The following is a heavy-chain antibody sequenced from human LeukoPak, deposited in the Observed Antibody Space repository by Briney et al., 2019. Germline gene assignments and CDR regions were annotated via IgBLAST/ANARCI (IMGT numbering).Heavy chain of an antibody. D-gene: IGHD3-22*01. Sequence: GGSLRLSCAASGFTFSSYWMSWVRQAPGKGLEGVANIKQDGSEKYYVDSVKGRFTISRDNAKNSLYLQMNSLRAEDTAVYYCARELADSSGYYYPPGGFDYWGQGTLVTVSS. V-gene: IGHV3-7*03. CDR3: ARELADSSGYYYPPGGFDY. CDR2: IKQDGSEK. J-gene: IGHJ4*02. CDR1: GFTFSSYW.